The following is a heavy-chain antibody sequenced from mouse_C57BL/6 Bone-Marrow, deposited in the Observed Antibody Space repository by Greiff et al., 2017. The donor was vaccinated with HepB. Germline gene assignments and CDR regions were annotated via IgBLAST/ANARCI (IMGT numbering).Heavy chain of an antibody. CDR1: GYTFTSYW. CDR3: ARGVYYDYPFAY. V-gene: IGHV1-55*01. CDR2: IYPGSGST. D-gene: IGHD2-4*01. Sequence: QVQLQQPGAELVKPGASVKMSCKASGYTFTSYWITWVKQRPGQGLEWIGDIYPGSGSTNYNEKFKSKATLTVDTSSSTAYMQLSSLTSEDSAVYYCARGVYYDYPFAYWGQGTLVTVSA. J-gene: IGHJ3*01.